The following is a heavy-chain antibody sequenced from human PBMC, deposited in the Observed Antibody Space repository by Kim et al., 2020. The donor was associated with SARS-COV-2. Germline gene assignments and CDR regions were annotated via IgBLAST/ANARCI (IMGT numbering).Heavy chain of an antibody. J-gene: IGHJ6*02. CDR3: AKDLWNYSAMDV. D-gene: IGHD2-21*01. V-gene: IGHV3-23*01. Sequence: YAGSVKGRFLISSDDSKNTLYLRLNNLRAEDTALYYCAKDLWNYSAMDVWGQGTTVTVSS.